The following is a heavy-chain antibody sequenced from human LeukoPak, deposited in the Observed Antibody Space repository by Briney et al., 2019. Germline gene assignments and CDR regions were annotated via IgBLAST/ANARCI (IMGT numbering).Heavy chain of an antibody. J-gene: IGHJ3*02. CDR3: ARYRDSGGRLAFDI. D-gene: IGHD2-15*01. CDR1: GGSISSDGYY. V-gene: IGHV4-31*03. Sequence: SGTLSLTCTVSGGSISSDGYYWTWIRRHTGKGLEWIGYIYYSGTTYYNPSLESRVTLSVDTSKNQFSLRLSSVAAADTAVYYCARYRDSGGRLAFDIWGQGTMATVSS. CDR2: IYYSGTT.